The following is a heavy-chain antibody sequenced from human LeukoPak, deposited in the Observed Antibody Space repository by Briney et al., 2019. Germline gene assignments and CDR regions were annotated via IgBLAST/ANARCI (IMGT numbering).Heavy chain of an antibody. CDR1: GFTFSNYG. Sequence: PGGSLRLSCAASGFTFSNYGMSWVRQAPGKGLEWVANIKQDGSEKYYVDSVKGRFTISRDNAKNSLYLQMNSLRAEDMAVYYCARNLQLTYYFDYWGQGTLVTVSS. CDR3: ARNLQLTYYFDY. D-gene: IGHD6-13*01. V-gene: IGHV3-7*01. J-gene: IGHJ4*02. CDR2: IKQDGSEK.